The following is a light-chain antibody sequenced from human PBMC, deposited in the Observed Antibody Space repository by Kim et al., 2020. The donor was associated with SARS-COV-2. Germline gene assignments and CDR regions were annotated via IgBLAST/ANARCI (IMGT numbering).Light chain of an antibody. CDR3: ASWDDRVKGMA. Sequence: QSALTQPPSISGAPGQRVVISCSRTTSDMGSFYITWYKQVPGEAPKLLIYRTNERASGVPDRFSGSGSGTSVSLIISGLRLEDEGDYYCASWDDRVKGMAFGGRTKVTVL. V-gene: IGLV1-47*01. J-gene: IGLJ3*02. CDR2: RTN. CDR1: TSDMGSFY.